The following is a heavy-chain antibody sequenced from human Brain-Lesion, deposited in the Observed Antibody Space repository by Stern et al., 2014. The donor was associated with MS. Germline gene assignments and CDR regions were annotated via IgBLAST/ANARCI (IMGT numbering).Heavy chain of an antibody. Sequence: VQLLESGPGLVKPSQTLSLSCTVSGGSISSGGYYWSWIRQPAGKGLEWIGRIFNSGSTSYNPSLRSRVTISIAPSKNQSSRRLNSMTAADTAVYYCARGRVVPGFQYYATDVWGQGTTVIVSS. CDR3: ARGRVVPGFQYYATDV. J-gene: IGHJ6*02. CDR1: GGSISSGGYY. D-gene: IGHD2-2*01. V-gene: IGHV4-61*02. CDR2: IFNSGST.